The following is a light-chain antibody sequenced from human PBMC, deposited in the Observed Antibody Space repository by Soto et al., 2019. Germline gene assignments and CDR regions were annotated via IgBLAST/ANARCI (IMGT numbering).Light chain of an antibody. CDR2: EVN. Sequence: QSALTQPASVSGSPGQSINLSCTGTSSDVGGYNYVPWYQQYPGKAPKVMIYEVNTRPSGVSNRFSGSKSGNTARLTISGLLDEDEADDYCSSYTSSSTYVFGTGTKLTVL. J-gene: IGLJ1*01. CDR3: SSYTSSSTYV. V-gene: IGLV2-14*01. CDR1: SSDVGGYNY.